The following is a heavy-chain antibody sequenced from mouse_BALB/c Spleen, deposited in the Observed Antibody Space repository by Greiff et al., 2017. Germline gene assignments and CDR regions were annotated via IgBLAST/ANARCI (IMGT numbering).Heavy chain of an antibody. Sequence: VQLQQSGAELARPGASVKLSCKASGYTFTSYWMQWVKQRPGQGLEWIGAIYPGDGGTRYTQKFKGKATLTADKSSSTAYMQLSSLASEDSAVYYCAPIYDGYLAWFACWGQGTLVTVSA. CDR3: APIYDGYLAWFAC. V-gene: IGHV1-87*01. D-gene: IGHD2-3*01. J-gene: IGHJ3*01. CDR1: GYTFTSYW. CDR2: IYPGDGGT.